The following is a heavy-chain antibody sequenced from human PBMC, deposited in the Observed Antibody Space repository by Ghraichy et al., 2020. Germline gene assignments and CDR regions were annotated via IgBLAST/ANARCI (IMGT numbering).Heavy chain of an antibody. Sequence: SETLSLTCTVSGGSISSYYWSWIRQPPGKGLEWIGYIYYSGSTNYNPSLKSRVTISVDTSKNQFSLKLSSVTAADMAVYYCARGVQWGIAVAGTRYYGMDVWGQGTTVTVSS. D-gene: IGHD6-19*01. CDR3: ARGVQWGIAVAGTRYYGMDV. V-gene: IGHV4-59*01. CDR1: GGSISSYY. CDR2: IYYSGST. J-gene: IGHJ6*02.